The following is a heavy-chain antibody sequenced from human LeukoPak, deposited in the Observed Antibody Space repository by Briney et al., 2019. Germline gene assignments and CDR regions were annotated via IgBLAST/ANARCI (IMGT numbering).Heavy chain of an antibody. CDR3: ARVPYDFWSGYSTDY. D-gene: IGHD3-3*01. CDR2: INHSGST. J-gene: IGHJ4*02. CDR1: GGSISSYY. V-gene: IGHV4-34*01. Sequence: PSETLSLTCTVSGGSISSYYWSWIRQPPGKGLEWIGEINHSGSTNYNPSLKSRVTISVDTSKNQFSLKLSSVTAADTAVYYCARVPYDFWSGYSTDYWGQGTLVTVSS.